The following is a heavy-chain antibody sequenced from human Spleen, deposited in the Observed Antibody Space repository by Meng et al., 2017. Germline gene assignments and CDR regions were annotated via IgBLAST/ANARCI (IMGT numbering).Heavy chain of an antibody. D-gene: IGHD5-12*01. Sequence: QLRESGPGLVKPSETLSPTCTVSGGPINSGDYYWSWIRQPPGKGLEWMGYIYDSGTTSYNPSLKSRLTISIDTSKNQFSLRLSSVTAADTAVYYCARDGGYVFYNWLDPWGQGTLVTVSS. CDR3: ARDGGYVFYNWLDP. J-gene: IGHJ5*02. CDR2: IYDSGTT. CDR1: GGPINSGDYY. V-gene: IGHV4-30-4*01.